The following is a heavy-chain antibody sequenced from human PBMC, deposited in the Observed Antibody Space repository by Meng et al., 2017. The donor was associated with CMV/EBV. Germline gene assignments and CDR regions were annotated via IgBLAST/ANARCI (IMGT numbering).Heavy chain of an antibody. Sequence: GESLKISCVGSGFSFDNYAMSWVRQAPGKGLEWVSTISGSGGSRYYADSVKGRFTISRDNSKNTLYLQMNSLRTEDMAVYYCAKGVYSSGYYYYGMDVWGQGTTVTVSS. CDR1: GFSFDNYA. CDR3: AKGVYSSGYYYYGMDV. V-gene: IGHV3-23*01. CDR2: ISGSGGSR. D-gene: IGHD6-19*01. J-gene: IGHJ6*02.